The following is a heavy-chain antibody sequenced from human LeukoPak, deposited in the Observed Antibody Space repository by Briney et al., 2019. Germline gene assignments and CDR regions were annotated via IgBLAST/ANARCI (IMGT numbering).Heavy chain of an antibody. CDR2: INGSGGST. Sequence: GGSLRLSCAASGLTFSSYAMSWVRQAPGKGLEWVSAINGSGGSTYYADSVKGRFTISRDNSKNTLYLQMNSLRAEDTAVYYCARVGPQDYYYMDVWGKGTTATVSS. CDR3: ARVGPQDYYYMDV. D-gene: IGHD2-15*01. J-gene: IGHJ6*03. V-gene: IGHV3-23*01. CDR1: GLTFSSYA.